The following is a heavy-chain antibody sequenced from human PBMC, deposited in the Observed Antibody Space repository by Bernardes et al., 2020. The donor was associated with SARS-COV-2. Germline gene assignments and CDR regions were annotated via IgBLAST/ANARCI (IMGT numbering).Heavy chain of an antibody. CDR1: GSIFSNYG. CDR3: ASETYLYTSSPSFDS. D-gene: IGHD3-16*02. Sequence: GGSLRLSCAASGSIFSNYGMHWVRQAPGKGLEWVAVIWYDGSNKYYAESVKGRFTISRDNSKNTLFLQMNSLRAEDTAVYYCASETYLYTSSPSFDSWGQGTLVNVSS. CDR2: IWYDGSNK. V-gene: IGHV3-33*01. J-gene: IGHJ4*02.